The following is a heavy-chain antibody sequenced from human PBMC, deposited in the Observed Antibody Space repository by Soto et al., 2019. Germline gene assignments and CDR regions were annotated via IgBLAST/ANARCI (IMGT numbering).Heavy chain of an antibody. Sequence: EVQLVESGGGLVQPGGSLRLSCAASGFTLSDHYMDWVRQAPGEGLEWVGRTKNKANRYTTEYAASVNGRFTISRDDSKNSLYLQMNSLKTEDTAVYYCARWVSGSPDNWGQGTLVNVSS. CDR2: TKNKANRYTT. D-gene: IGHD1-26*01. CDR3: ARWVSGSPDN. J-gene: IGHJ4*02. V-gene: IGHV3-72*01. CDR1: GFTLSDHY.